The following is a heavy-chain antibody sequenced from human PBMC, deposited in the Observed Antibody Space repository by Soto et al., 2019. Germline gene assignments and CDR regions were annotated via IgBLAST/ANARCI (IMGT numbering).Heavy chain of an antibody. J-gene: IGHJ6*02. Sequence: LRLSCAASGFTFSSYGMHWVRQAPGKGLEWVAVISYDGSNKYYADSVKGRFTISRDNSKNTLYLQMNSLRAEDTAVYYCAKAKAGYSSSWRRYYYYYGMDVWGQGTTVTVSS. V-gene: IGHV3-30*18. CDR3: AKAKAGYSSSWRRYYYYYGMDV. CDR1: GFTFSSYG. D-gene: IGHD6-13*01. CDR2: ISYDGSNK.